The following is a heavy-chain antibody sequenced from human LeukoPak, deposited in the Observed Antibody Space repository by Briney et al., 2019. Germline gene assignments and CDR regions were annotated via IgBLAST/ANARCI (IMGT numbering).Heavy chain of an antibody. CDR2: ISVYNGNT. D-gene: IGHD5-24*01. Sequence: ASVKVSCKASGYAFTSYGISWGGQAPGQGLEGMGWISVYNGNTNYAQKLQGRVTMTTDTSTSTAYRELRSLRSDDTAVFYCARGERDGYNLDYWGQGTLVTVSS. CDR1: GYAFTSYG. J-gene: IGHJ4*02. V-gene: IGHV1-18*01. CDR3: ARGERDGYNLDY.